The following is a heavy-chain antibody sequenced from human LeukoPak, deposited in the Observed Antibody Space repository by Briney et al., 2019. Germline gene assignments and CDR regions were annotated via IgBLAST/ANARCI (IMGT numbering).Heavy chain of an antibody. D-gene: IGHD3-10*01. CDR2: ISGDGGST. CDR3: AKDITMVRGVIPPFGY. V-gene: IGHV3-43*02. Sequence: GGSLRLSCAASGFTFDDYAMHWVRQAPGKGLEWVSLISGDGGSTYYADSVKGRFTISRDNSKSSLYLQMNSLRTEDTALYYCAKDITMVRGVIPPFGYWGQGTLVTVSS. CDR1: GFTFDDYA. J-gene: IGHJ4*02.